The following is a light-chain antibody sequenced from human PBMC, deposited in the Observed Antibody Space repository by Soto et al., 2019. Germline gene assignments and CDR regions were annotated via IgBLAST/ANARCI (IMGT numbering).Light chain of an antibody. CDR1: SSDVGGYNY. Sequence: QSVLTQPRSVSGSPGQSGTISCTGTSSDVGGYNYVSWYQQHPGKAPKLMIYDVSKRPSGVPDRFSGSKSGNTASLTISGLQAEDEADYYCCSYAGSFRVFGTGTKVTVL. CDR2: DVS. V-gene: IGLV2-11*01. CDR3: CSYAGSFRV. J-gene: IGLJ1*01.